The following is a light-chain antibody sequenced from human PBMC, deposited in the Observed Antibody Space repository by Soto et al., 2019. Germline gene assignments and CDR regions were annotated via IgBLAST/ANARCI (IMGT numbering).Light chain of an antibody. CDR1: SSDVGGYNY. Sequence: QSALTQPPSASGSPGQSVTISCTGTSSDVGGYNYVSWFQQHPGKAPKLIIHEVNQRPSGVPDRFSGSKSGNTASLPVSGLQAEDEGTYYCSSYGGYNNVVFGTGTKVTVL. CDR3: SSYGGYNNVV. J-gene: IGLJ1*01. V-gene: IGLV2-8*01. CDR2: EVN.